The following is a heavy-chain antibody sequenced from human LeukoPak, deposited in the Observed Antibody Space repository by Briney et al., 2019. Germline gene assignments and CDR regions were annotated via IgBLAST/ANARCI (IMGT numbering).Heavy chain of an antibody. CDR2: INHSEGT. V-gene: IGHV4-34*01. D-gene: IGHD3-10*01. CDR3: ARGLYGSGSTFDY. Sequence: PSETLSLTCAVYGGSFSSYYWSWIRQPPGKGLEWIGEINHSEGTNYNPSLKSRVTMSLDTSKNQFSLKLSSVTAADTAVYYCARGLYGSGSTFDYWGQGTLVTVSS. CDR1: GGSFSSYY. J-gene: IGHJ4*02.